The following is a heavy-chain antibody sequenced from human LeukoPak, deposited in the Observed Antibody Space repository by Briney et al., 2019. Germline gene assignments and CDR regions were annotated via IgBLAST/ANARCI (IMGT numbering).Heavy chain of an antibody. V-gene: IGHV1-46*01. Sequence: ASVKVSCKASGYTFTSYYMHWVRQAPGQGLGWMGIINPSGGSTSYAQKFQGRVTMTRDTSTSTVYMELSSLRSEDTAVYYCARGTWIQLWNNWFDPWGQGTLVTVSS. CDR3: ARGTWIQLWNNWFDP. D-gene: IGHD5-18*01. CDR2: INPSGGST. CDR1: GYTFTSYY. J-gene: IGHJ5*02.